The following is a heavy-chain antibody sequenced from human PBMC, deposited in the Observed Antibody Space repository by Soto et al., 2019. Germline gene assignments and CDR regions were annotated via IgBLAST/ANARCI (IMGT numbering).Heavy chain of an antibody. V-gene: IGHV1-2*04. D-gene: IGHD2-2*01. CDR2: INPNSGGT. J-gene: IGHJ6*02. CDR1: GYTFTGYY. CDR3: ARDQVPFYYYYRMDV. Sequence: ASVKVSGKASGYTFTGYYMYWVLQAPGQGLEWMGWINPNSGGTNYAQKFQGWVTMTRDTSISTAYMELSRLRSDDTAVYYCARDQVPFYYYYRMDVWCQGTTVTVSS.